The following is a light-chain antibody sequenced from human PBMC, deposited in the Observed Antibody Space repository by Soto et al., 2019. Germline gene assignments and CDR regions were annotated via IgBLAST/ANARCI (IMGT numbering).Light chain of an antibody. CDR2: GNN. CDR3: QSYDSSLSGYV. J-gene: IGLJ1*01. Sequence: QSVLAQPPSVSVAPGQRVTISCTGSSSNIGAGYDVHWYQQLPGTAPKLLIYGNNNRPSGVPDRFSGSKSGTSASLAITGLQAEDEADYYCQSYDSSLSGYVFGTGTKV. CDR1: SSNIGAGYD. V-gene: IGLV1-40*01.